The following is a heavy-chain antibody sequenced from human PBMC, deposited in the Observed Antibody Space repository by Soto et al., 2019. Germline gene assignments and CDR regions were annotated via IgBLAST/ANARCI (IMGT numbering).Heavy chain of an antibody. CDR3: ARDGGVRFVEWLMDV. V-gene: IGHV1-2*04. CDR2: IHPNSGGT. CDR1: GYTFTGYY. Sequence: QVQLVQSGAEVKKPGASVKVSCKASGYTFTGYYMHWVRLAPGQGLVWMGWIHPNSGGTNYAQKFHGWVTMTRDTSLSTAYVELSRLRSDDTAVYYGARDGGVRFVEWLMDVWGQGTTVTVSS. J-gene: IGHJ6*02. D-gene: IGHD3-3*01.